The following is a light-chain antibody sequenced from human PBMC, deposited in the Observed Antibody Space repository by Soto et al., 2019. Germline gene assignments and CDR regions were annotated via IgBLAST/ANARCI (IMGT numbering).Light chain of an antibody. J-gene: IGLJ1*01. Sequence: QSVLTQPASVPGSPGQSITISCTGTSSDVGGFRYVSWYQQHPGKAPKLMIYEVSNRPSGVSNRFSGSKSGNTASLTISGLQAEDEADYYCSSFTGSTPLYVFGTGTKVTVL. V-gene: IGLV2-14*01. CDR2: EVS. CDR1: SSDVGGFRY. CDR3: SSFTGSTPLYV.